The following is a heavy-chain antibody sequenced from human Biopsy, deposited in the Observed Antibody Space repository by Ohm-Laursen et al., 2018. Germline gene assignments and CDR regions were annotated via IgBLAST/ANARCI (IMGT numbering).Heavy chain of an antibody. V-gene: IGHV4-59*07. CDR1: GGSISSDY. CDR2: IYYSGST. J-gene: IGHJ6*02. D-gene: IGHD2/OR15-2a*01. CDR3: ARATNSTGWPYYYFYGMDV. Sequence: SDTLSPTCTVSGGSISSDYWSWIRQTPGKGLEWIGYIYYSGSTNYNPSLKSRVTISVDTSKNQFSLRLNSVTAADTAVYYCARATNSTGWPYYYFYGMDVWGQGTTVTVPS.